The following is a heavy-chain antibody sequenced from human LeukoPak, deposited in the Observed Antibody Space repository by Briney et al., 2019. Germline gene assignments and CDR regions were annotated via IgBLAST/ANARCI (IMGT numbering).Heavy chain of an antibody. V-gene: IGHV1-2*02. D-gene: IGHD3-22*01. CDR2: INPNSGGT. J-gene: IGHJ4*02. Sequence: GASVKVSCKASGYTFTGYYLHWVRQAPGQGLEWMGWINPNSGGTNYAQKFQGRVTMTRDTSISTAYMELSRLRSDDTAVYYCARVGVYYDSSGYYYYWGQGTLVTVSS. CDR3: ARVGVYYDSSGYYYY. CDR1: GYTFTGYY.